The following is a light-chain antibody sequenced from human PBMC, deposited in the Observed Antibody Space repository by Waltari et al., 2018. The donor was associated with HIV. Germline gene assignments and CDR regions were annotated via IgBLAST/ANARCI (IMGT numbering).Light chain of an antibody. CDR1: SSNIGAHYD. V-gene: IGLV1-40*01. CDR3: QSYDNSLGVV. Sequence: QSVLTQPPSVSGAPGQRVTISCTGGSSNIGAHYDVHWYQHFPGTAPKLLIYGSTNRPSGVPDRFSGSKSGTSASLAITGLQAEDEADYYCQSYDNSLGVVFGGGTKLTVL. CDR2: GST. J-gene: IGLJ2*01.